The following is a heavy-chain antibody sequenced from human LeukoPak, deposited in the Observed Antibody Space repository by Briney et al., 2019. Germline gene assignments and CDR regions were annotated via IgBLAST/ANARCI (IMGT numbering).Heavy chain of an antibody. D-gene: IGHD3-16*02. V-gene: IGHV3-23*01. Sequence: GGSLTLSCAASGFTFSSYAMSWVRQAPGKGLGWVSAISGSGGSTSYADSAKGRFTISRDNSKNTLYLQMNSLRAEDTAVYYCARGTGSYRYNFRYWGQGTLVTVSS. CDR1: GFTFSSYA. CDR2: ISGSGGST. J-gene: IGHJ4*02. CDR3: ARGTGSYRYNFRY.